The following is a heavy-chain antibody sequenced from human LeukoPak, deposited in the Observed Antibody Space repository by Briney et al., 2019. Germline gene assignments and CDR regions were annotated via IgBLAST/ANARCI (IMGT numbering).Heavy chain of an antibody. D-gene: IGHD3-22*01. J-gene: IGHJ4*02. CDR2: ISSSSSYI. V-gene: IGHV3-21*01. Sequence: PGGSLRLSCAASGFTFSSYSMNWVRQAPGKGLEWVSSISSSSSYIYYADSVKGRFTISRDNAKNSLYLQMNSLRAEDTAVYYCARARSYYYDSGHRYYFDYWGQGTLVTVSS. CDR1: GFTFSSYS. CDR3: ARARSYYYDSGHRYYFDY.